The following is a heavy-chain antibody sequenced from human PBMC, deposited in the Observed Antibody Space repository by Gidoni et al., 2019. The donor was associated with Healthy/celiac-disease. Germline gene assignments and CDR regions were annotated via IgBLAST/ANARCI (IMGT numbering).Heavy chain of an antibody. CDR2: IYTSGST. D-gene: IGHD3-22*01. V-gene: IGHV4-61*02. Sequence: QVQLQESGPGLVQPSQTLSLTCTGSGGSISSGRYYWSWIRQPAGKGLEWLGRIYTSGSTNYNPSLKSRVTISVDTSKNQFSLKLSSVTAADTAVYYCARGYYDSSGYYDDYWGQGTLVTVSS. CDR1: GGSISSGRYY. J-gene: IGHJ4*02. CDR3: ARGYYDSSGYYDDY.